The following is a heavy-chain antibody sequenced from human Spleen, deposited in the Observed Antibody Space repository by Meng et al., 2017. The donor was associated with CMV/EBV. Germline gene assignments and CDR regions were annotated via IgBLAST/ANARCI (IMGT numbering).Heavy chain of an antibody. V-gene: IGHV5-51*01. J-gene: IGHJ3*02. CDR1: GYRFTGYW. CDR2: IYPGDSDT. Sequence: GGSLRLSCQGSGYRFTGYWIGWVCQRPGKGLEWMGIIYPGDSDTRYSPSFQGQVTISADKSISTAYLQWSSLKASDTAMYYCARSRAGDAFDIWGQGTMVTVSS. D-gene: IGHD6-19*01. CDR3: ARSRAGDAFDI.